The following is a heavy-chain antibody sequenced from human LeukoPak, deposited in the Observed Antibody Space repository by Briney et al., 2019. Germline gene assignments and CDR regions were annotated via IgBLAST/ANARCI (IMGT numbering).Heavy chain of an antibody. CDR1: GYSIGSGYY. V-gene: IGHV4-38-2*01. Sequence: LETLSLTCAVSGYSIGSGYYWGWIRQPPGKGLEWIGSIYHSGSTYYNPSLKSRVTISVDTSKNQFSLKLSSVTAADTAVYYCARTEDFWSGYYAWYFDLWGRGTRVTVSS. CDR2: IYHSGST. J-gene: IGHJ2*01. CDR3: ARTEDFWSGYYAWYFDL. D-gene: IGHD3-3*01.